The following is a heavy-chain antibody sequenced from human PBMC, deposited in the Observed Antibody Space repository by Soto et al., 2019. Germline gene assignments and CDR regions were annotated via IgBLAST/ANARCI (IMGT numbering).Heavy chain of an antibody. V-gene: IGHV5-51*01. CDR3: ARRNSSWNNWFDP. CDR2: IYPGDSDT. J-gene: IGHJ5*02. CDR1: GYSFTSYW. Sequence: GESLKITCRGSGYSFTSYWIGWVREMPGKGLEWMGIIYPGDSDTRYSPSFQGQVTISADKSISTAYLQWSSLKASDTAMYYCARRNSSWNNWFDPWGQGTLVTVSS. D-gene: IGHD6-13*01.